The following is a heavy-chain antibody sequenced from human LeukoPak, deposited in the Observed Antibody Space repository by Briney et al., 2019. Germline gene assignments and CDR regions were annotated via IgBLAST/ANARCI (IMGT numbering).Heavy chain of an antibody. CDR1: GGTFSSYA. Sequence: SVKVSCKASGGTFSSYAVHWVRQAPGQGLEWMGRIIPIFGTPNYAQHFQGRLTITADESTTTAYMELSGLRSEDTAVYYCARDKRDYYGSRGFSNSFDPWGQGTLVTVSS. V-gene: IGHV1-69*13. CDR2: IIPIFGTP. J-gene: IGHJ5*02. CDR3: ARDKRDYYGSRGFSNSFDP. D-gene: IGHD3-22*01.